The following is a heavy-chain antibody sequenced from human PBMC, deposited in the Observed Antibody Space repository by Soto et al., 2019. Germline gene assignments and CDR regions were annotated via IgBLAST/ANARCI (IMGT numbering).Heavy chain of an antibody. CDR3: AKYYGSGSYYHFDY. Sequence: PGGSLRLSCAASGFTFSSYAMSWVRQAPGKGLEWVSAISGSGGSTYYADSVKGRFTISRDNSENTLYLQMNSLRAEDTAVYYCAKYYGSGSYYHFDYWGQGTLVTVSS. V-gene: IGHV3-23*01. J-gene: IGHJ4*02. CDR2: ISGSGGST. D-gene: IGHD3-10*01. CDR1: GFTFSSYA.